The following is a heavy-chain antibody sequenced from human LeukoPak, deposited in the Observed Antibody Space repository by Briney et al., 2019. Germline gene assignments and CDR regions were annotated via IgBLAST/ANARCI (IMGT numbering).Heavy chain of an antibody. D-gene: IGHD1-26*01. V-gene: IGHV4-39*07. J-gene: IGHJ4*02. Sequence: SETLSLTCTVSGGSISSSSYYWGWIRQPPGKGLEWIGNIYYSGSTYYNPSLKSRVTISVDTSKNQFSLRLSFVTAADTAVYYCARGRVPIVGAYIDYWGQGTLVTVSS. CDR3: ARGRVPIVGAYIDY. CDR2: IYYSGST. CDR1: GGSISSSSYY.